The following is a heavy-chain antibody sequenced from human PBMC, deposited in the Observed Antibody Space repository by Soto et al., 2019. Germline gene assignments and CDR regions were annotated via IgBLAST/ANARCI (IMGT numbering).Heavy chain of an antibody. J-gene: IGHJ4*01. CDR3: ARLPRDCNKTSCYYADH. V-gene: IGHV5-51*01. Sequence: LGESLKISCRGSGYDFNTNWFGWVRQLPGKGLEWVGIMYLGDSDTRYNPSLQGHVTLSADVTVSTAFLQWRSLKTSDTGMYFCARLPRDCNKTSCYYADHWGHGTQVTVSS. CDR1: GYDFNTNW. CDR2: MYLGDSDT. D-gene: IGHD2-2*01.